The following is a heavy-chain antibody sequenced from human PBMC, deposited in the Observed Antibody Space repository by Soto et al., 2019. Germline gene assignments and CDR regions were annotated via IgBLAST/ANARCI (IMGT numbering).Heavy chain of an antibody. CDR2: ISWNSGST. CDR1: GFIFDDFA. V-gene: IGHV3-9*01. D-gene: IGHD1-1*01. J-gene: IGHJ4*02. CDR3: ARDTDSDTWNDPFDY. Sequence: DVQLVESGGGLVQPGRSLRLSCAASGFIFDDFAMHWVRQAPGKGLEWVSGISWNSGSTDYAASVKGRFIISRDNARNSLYLQMNGLRPEDTALYYCARDTDSDTWNDPFDYWGQGALVIVS.